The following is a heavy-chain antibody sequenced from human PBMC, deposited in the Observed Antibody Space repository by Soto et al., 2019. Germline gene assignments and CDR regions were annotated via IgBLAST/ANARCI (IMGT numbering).Heavy chain of an antibody. CDR2: FDPEDGET. D-gene: IGHD3-10*01. Sequence: ASVKVSCKVSGYTLTELSMHWVRQAPGKGLEWMGGFDPEDGETIYAQKFQGRVTMTEDTSTDTAYMELSSLRSEDTAVYYCAGGTGTGALDAFDIWGQGTMVTVSS. J-gene: IGHJ3*02. CDR3: AGGTGTGALDAFDI. V-gene: IGHV1-24*01. CDR1: GYTLTELS.